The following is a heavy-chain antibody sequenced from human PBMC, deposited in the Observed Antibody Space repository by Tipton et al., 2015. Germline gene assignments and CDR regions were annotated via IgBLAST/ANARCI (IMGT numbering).Heavy chain of an antibody. CDR2: IWYDGNIK. V-gene: IGHV3-33*01. J-gene: IGHJ6*02. CDR1: GFTFSNYG. CDR3: ARGYLRSPLTHYFYYGMDV. D-gene: IGHD1-14*01. Sequence: SLRLSCAASGFTFSNYGMHWVRQAPGKGLEWVALIWYDGNIKYYADSVQGRFTISRDTSKDTLYLQMNSLRAEDTAVYYCARGYLRSPLTHYFYYGMDVWGQGTTVTVSS.